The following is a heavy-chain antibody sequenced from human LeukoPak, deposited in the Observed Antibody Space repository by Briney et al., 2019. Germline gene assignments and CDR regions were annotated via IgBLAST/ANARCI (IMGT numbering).Heavy chain of an antibody. CDR2: IYYSGST. Sequence: SETLSLTCTVSGGSISSYYWSWIRQPPGKGLEWIGYIYYSGSTNYNPSLKSRVTISVDTSKNQFSLKLSSVTAADTAVYYCASGCSSGWYPYWGQGTLVTVSS. V-gene: IGHV4-59*01. J-gene: IGHJ4*02. CDR3: ASGCSSGWYPY. D-gene: IGHD6-19*01. CDR1: GGSISSYY.